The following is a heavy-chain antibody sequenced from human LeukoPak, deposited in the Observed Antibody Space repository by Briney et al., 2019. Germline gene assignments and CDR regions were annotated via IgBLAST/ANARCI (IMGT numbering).Heavy chain of an antibody. V-gene: IGHV4-4*07. J-gene: IGHJ5*02. CDR2: IDISGST. CDR1: GGSISSYY. D-gene: IGHD3-22*01. CDR3: AGLYYYDSSGFDP. Sequence: SETLSLTCTVSGGSISSYYWSWIRQPAGKGLEWIGRIDISGSTNDNPSLKSRVTMSVDTSKSQFSLKLSSVTVADTAFYYCAGLYYYDSSGFDPWGQGTLVTVSS.